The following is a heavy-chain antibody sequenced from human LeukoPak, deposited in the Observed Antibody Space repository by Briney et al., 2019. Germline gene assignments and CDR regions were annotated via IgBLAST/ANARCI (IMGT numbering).Heavy chain of an antibody. CDR3: ARGGGTAGIDKVYYYYYMDV. V-gene: IGHV1-8*03. CDR2: MNPNSGNT. CDR1: GYTFTSYD. J-gene: IGHJ6*03. D-gene: IGHD6-13*01. Sequence: GASVKVSCKASGYTFTSYDINWVRQATGQGLEWMGWMNPNSGNTGYAQKFQGRVTITRNTSISTAYMELSSLRSEDTAVYYCARGGGTAGIDKVYYYYYMDVWGKGTTVTVSS.